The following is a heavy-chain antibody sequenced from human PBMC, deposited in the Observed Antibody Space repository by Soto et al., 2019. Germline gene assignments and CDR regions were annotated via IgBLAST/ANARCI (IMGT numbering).Heavy chain of an antibody. CDR2: ISYDGSNK. D-gene: IGHD3-22*01. CDR3: AKGMYYYDSSGYYALDY. V-gene: IGHV3-30*18. CDR1: GFTFSSYG. Sequence: GGSLRLSCAASGFTFSSYGMHWVRQAPGKGLEWVAVISYDGSNKYYADSVKGRFTISRDNSKNTLYLQMNSLRAEDTAVYYCAKGMYYYDSSGYYALDYWGQGTQVTVSS. J-gene: IGHJ4*02.